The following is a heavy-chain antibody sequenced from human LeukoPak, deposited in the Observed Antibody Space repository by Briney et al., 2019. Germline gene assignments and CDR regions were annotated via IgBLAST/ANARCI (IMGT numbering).Heavy chain of an antibody. CDR2: ITPDGSTT. CDR3: TSDTFGEHDH. V-gene: IGHV3-74*01. J-gene: IGHJ4*02. CDR1: GFTFSSYW. Sequence: GGSLRLSCAASGFTFSSYWMHWVRQAPGKGLVWVSRITPDGSTTTYADSVKGRFAISRDNAKNTLFLQMNNLRAEDTALYYCTSDTFGEHDHWGQGTLVSVSS. D-gene: IGHD3-10*01.